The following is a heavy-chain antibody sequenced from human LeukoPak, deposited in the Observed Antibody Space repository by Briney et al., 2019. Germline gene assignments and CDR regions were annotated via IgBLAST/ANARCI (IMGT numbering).Heavy chain of an antibody. Sequence: KPSETLSLTCAVSGYSISSGYYWGWIRQPPGQGLEWIGSIYHSGSTYYNPSLKSRVTISVDTSKNQFSLKLSSVTAADTAVYYCARDPGYSYGGPHDYMDVWGKGTTVTVSS. CDR3: ARDPGYSYGGPHDYMDV. D-gene: IGHD5-18*01. J-gene: IGHJ6*03. CDR2: IYHSGST. CDR1: GYSISSGYY. V-gene: IGHV4-38-2*02.